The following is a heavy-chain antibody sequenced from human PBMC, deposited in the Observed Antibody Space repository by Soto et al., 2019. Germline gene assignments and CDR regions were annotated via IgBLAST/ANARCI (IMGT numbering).Heavy chain of an antibody. V-gene: IGHV1-69*08. CDR3: ARDRPSDYGGNDAAWSYYFDY. J-gene: IGHJ4*02. Sequence: QVQLVQSGAEVKKPGSSVKVSCKASGGTFSSYTISWVRQAPGQGLEWMGRIIPILGIANYAQKFQGRVTITADKSTSTAYMELSSLRSEDTAVYYCARDRPSDYGGNDAAWSYYFDYWGQGTLVTVSS. CDR1: GGTFSSYT. CDR2: IIPILGIA. D-gene: IGHD4-17*01.